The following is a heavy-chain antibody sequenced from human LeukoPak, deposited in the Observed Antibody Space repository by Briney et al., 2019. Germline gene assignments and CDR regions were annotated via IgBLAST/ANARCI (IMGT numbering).Heavy chain of an antibody. J-gene: IGHJ4*02. CDR2: IHTSGST. CDR3: ARDRYYYASSGCSQLFDY. D-gene: IGHD3-22*01. Sequence: SETLSLTCTVSGGSISSYYWSWIRQPAGKGLEWIGRIHTSGSTNYNPSLKSRVTMSVDTSKNQFSLKLSSVTAADTAVYYCARDRYYYASSGCSQLFDYWGQGTLVTVSS. V-gene: IGHV4-4*07. CDR1: GGSISSYY.